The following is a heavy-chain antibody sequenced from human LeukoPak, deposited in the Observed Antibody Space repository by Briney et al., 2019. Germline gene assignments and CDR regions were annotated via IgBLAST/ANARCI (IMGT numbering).Heavy chain of an antibody. CDR3: VLQRLSAAFDY. V-gene: IGHV3-43*01. D-gene: IGHD6-13*01. CDR1: GFTFDDYT. CDR2: ISWDGGKT. Sequence: GGSLRLSCAASGFTFDDYTMHWVRQAPGKGLEWVSLISWDGGKTSYADSVKGRFTISRDNSKNSLYLQMNSLRTEDTALYYCVLQRLSAAFDYWGQGTLVTVSS. J-gene: IGHJ4*02.